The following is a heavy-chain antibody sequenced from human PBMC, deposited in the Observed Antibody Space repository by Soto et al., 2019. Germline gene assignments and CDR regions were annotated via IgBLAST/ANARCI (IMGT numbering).Heavy chain of an antibody. V-gene: IGHV3-11*06. J-gene: IGHJ6*02. CDR1: GFSLSDSY. CDR3: ARDRGGYGPPDV. D-gene: IGHD3-10*01. Sequence: GGSLRLSCTASGFSLSDSYIILVRQAPGKGLEWVAYISGSSGYTGYADSVKGRFTISRDNAKNSLYLQMNSLRVEDTAVYYCARDRGGYGPPDVWGQGTTVTVSS. CDR2: ISGSSGYT.